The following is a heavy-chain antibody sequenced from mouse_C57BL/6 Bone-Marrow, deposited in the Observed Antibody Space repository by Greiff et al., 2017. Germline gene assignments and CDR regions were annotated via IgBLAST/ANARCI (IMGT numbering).Heavy chain of an antibody. V-gene: IGHV3-6*01. CDR1: GYSIPSGYY. CDR2: ISYDGSN. CDR3: ARDPVYYGSSYGFAY. Sequence: EVKLMESGPGLVKPSQSLSLTCSVTGYSIPSGYYWNWIRQFPGNKLEWMGYISYDGSNNYNTSPKNRISITRDTSKNQFFLKLNSVTTEDTATYYCARDPVYYGSSYGFAYWGQGTLVTVSA. D-gene: IGHD1-1*01. J-gene: IGHJ3*01.